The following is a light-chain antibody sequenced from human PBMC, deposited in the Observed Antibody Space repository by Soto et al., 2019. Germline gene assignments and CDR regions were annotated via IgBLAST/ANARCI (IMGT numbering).Light chain of an antibody. V-gene: IGKV3-20*01. Sequence: DILLTQSPGTLSLSPGERATLSCRASQRISSNYLGWYQQKPGHAPSLLIYASSSRATVIPDRFSASGSGTEFTLTIRRRGLVDFPLPDCPQYGTSPQTVGQGTKLDIK. CDR1: QRISSNY. CDR3: PQYGTSPQT. CDR2: ASS. J-gene: IGKJ1*01.